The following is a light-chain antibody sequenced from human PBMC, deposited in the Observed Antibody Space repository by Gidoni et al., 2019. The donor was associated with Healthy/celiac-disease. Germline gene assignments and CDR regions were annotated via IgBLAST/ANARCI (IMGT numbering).Light chain of an antibody. J-gene: IGKJ2*04. V-gene: IGKV1-5*03. CDR2: KAS. CDR1: HSISSW. Sequence: DIQMTQSPSTLSASVGDRVNLTCRASHSISSWLAWYQQNPGKAPKLLIYKASMLESGVPSRFSGSGSGTEFTLTISSLQPDDFATYYCQQYNSYPCSFGQGTKLEIK. CDR3: QQYNSYPCS.